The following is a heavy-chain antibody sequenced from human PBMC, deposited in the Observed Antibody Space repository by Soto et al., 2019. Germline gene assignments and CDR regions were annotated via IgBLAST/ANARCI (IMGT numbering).Heavy chain of an antibody. CDR3: AKSPAVIVATVRSFDY. CDR2: ISGSGGST. J-gene: IGHJ4*02. CDR1: GFTFSSYA. Sequence: GGSLRLSCAASGFTFSSYAMSWVRQAPGKGLEWVSAISGSGGSTYYADSVKGRFTISRDNSKNTLYLQMNSLRAEDTAVYYCAKSPAVIVATVRSFDYWGQGTLVTVSS. V-gene: IGHV3-23*01. D-gene: IGHD5-12*01.